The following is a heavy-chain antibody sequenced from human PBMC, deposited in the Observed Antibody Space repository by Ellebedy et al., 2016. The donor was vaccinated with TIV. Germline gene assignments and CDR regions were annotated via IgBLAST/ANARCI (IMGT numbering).Heavy chain of an antibody. D-gene: IGHD6-6*01. CDR1: GGSISSYY. CDR3: ARGDSSSAHFDY. CDR2: IYYSGST. V-gene: IGHV4-59*13. Sequence: SETLSLTXTVAGGSISSYYRSWIRQPPGEGLEWIGYIYYSGSTNYNPSLKSRVTISVDTSKNQFSLKLSSVTAADTAVYYCARGDSSSAHFDYWGQGTLVTGSS. J-gene: IGHJ4*02.